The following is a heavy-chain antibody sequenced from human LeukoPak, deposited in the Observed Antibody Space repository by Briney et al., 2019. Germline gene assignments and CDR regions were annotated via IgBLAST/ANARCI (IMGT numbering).Heavy chain of an antibody. CDR1: GGSISSSSYY. V-gene: IGHV4-39*01. Sequence: SETLSLTRTVSGGSISSSSYYWGWIRQPPGKGLEWIGSIYYSGSTYYNPSLKSRVTISVDTSKNQFSLKLSSVTAADTAVYYRARHGDNSFSGVVGGDFDYWGQGTLVTVSS. D-gene: IGHD3-3*02. J-gene: IGHJ4*02. CDR2: IYYSGST. CDR3: ARHGDNSFSGVVGGDFDY.